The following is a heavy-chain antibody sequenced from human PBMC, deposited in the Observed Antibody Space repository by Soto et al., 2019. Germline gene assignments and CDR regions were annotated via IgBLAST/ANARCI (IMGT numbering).Heavy chain of an antibody. V-gene: IGHV5-10-1*03. CDR2: IDPADSYI. CDR3: VRQGGSLNAYRGDS. J-gene: IGHJ5*01. Sequence: EVELVQSGAELKKPGESLTISCKASGYNFADDWINWVRHVPGKGLEWLGRIDPADSYINYGPSFQGHVTISADTSITTAFLQWGSLTASDTAIYYCVRQGGSLNAYRGDSWGQGTLVIVS. D-gene: IGHD2-21*01. CDR1: GYNFADDW.